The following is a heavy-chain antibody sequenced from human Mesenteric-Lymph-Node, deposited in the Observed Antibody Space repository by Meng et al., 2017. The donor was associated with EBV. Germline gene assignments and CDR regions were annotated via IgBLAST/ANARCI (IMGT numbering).Heavy chain of an antibody. J-gene: IGHJ5*02. CDR1: GYTFTNYD. D-gene: IGHD6-19*01. CDR2: MNPNTGNT. V-gene: IGHV1-8*01. Sequence: QVQLVQSGAEVKKPGASVKVSCQASGYTFTNYDINWVRQAPGQGLEWMGWMNPNTGNTGVAQKFQGRVTMTRNTSITTAYMELNSLRSEDTAVYYCARGATVAGRYNWFDPWGQGALVTVSS. CDR3: ARGATVAGRYNWFDP.